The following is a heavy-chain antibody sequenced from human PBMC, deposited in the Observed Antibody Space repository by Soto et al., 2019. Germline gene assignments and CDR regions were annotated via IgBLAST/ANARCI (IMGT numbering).Heavy chain of an antibody. J-gene: IGHJ3*02. D-gene: IGHD3-22*01. V-gene: IGHV1-2*04. Sequence: GASVKVSCKASGYTFTGYYMHWVRQAPGQGLEWMGWINPNSGGTNYAQKFQGWVTMTRDTSISTAYMELSRLRSDDTAVYYCARDYYDSAFDIWAQGTMVPVSS. CDR1: GYTFTGYY. CDR3: ARDYYDSAFDI. CDR2: INPNSGGT.